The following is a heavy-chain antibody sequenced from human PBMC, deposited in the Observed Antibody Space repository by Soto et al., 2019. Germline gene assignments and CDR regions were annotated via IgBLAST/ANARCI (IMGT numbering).Heavy chain of an antibody. J-gene: IGHJ6*02. CDR1: GGTFSGYY. CDR2: INHSGST. V-gene: IGHV4-34*01. CDR3: ARGYYYGMDV. Sequence: SETLSLTGAVYGGTFSGYYWSWIRQPPGKGLEWIGEINHSGSTNHNPSLKRRVTISVDTSKHQHSLKRSSVTAADTAVYYCARGYYYGMDVWGQGTTVTVS.